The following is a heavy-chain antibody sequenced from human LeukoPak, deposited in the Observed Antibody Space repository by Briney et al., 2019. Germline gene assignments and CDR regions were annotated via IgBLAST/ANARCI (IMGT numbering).Heavy chain of an antibody. CDR1: GFTFSSYG. CDR3: AKTDTAMVYFDY. CDR2: IRYDGSNK. V-gene: IGHV3-30*02. D-gene: IGHD5-18*01. Sequence: GGSLRLSCAASGFTFSSYGVHWVRQAPGKGLEWVAFIRYDGSNKYYADSVKGRFTISRDNSKNTLYLQMNSLRAEDTAVYYCAKTDTAMVYFDYWGQGTLVTVSS. J-gene: IGHJ4*02.